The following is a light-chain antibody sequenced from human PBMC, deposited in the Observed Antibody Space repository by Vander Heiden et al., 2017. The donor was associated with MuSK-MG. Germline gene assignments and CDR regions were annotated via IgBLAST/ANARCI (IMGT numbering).Light chain of an antibody. CDR2: RTS. CDR1: HSVASS. V-gene: IGKV3-20*01. Sequence: EVVLTQSPGTLSLSPGERATLSCRASHSVASSLAWYQLKPGQAPRLLIYRTSSRATGIPDRFSGSASGTDFTLTISRLEPEDFAVYYCQQDGSSPKTFGQGTKVEIK. J-gene: IGKJ1*01. CDR3: QQDGSSPKT.